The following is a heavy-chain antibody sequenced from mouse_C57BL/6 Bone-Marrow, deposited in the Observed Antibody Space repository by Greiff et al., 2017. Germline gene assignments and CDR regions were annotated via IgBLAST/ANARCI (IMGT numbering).Heavy chain of an antibody. V-gene: IGHV5-6*02. J-gene: IGHJ4*01. Sequence: DVKLVESGGDLVKPGGSLKLSCAASGFTFSSYGMSWVRQTPDKRLEWVATISSGGSYTYYPDSVKGRFTISRDNAKNTLYLQMSSVKSEDTAMYDCARPYYGSSYGSYYAMDYWGQGTSVTVSA. CDR1: GFTFSSYG. CDR2: ISSGGSYT. CDR3: ARPYYGSSYGSYYAMDY. D-gene: IGHD1-1*01.